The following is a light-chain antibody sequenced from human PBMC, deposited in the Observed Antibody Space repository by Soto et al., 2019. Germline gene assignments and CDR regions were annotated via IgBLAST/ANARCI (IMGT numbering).Light chain of an antibody. CDR2: GAF. CDR3: QQADSYPIT. CDR1: LDINRW. V-gene: IGKV1-12*01. Sequence: DIQMTQSPSSVSVSVGDRVTITCRASLDINRWLAWYQVRPGQPPKLLIAGAFVLQSGVTSRFVCGRYGTEFTMTIDILQPDDFTTYKCQQADSYPITVGQGTRLDI. J-gene: IGKJ5*01.